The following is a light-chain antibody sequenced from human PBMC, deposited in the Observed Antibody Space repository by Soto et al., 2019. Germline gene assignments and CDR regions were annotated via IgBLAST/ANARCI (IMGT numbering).Light chain of an antibody. CDR1: RSINSY. J-gene: IGKJ2*01. CDR2: DAS. V-gene: IGKV3-11*01. Sequence: FVLTQSPATLSLSPGERATLSCRASRSINSYLAWYQQKPGQAPRLLIYDASNRATGIPARFSGSGSGTDFTLTISSLEPEDFAVYYCQQRDTWPPFTFGQGTKLEIK. CDR3: QQRDTWPPFT.